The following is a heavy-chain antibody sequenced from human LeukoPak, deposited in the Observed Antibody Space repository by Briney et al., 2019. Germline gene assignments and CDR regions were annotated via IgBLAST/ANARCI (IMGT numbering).Heavy chain of an antibody. V-gene: IGHV1-2*02. D-gene: IGHD6-19*01. CDR1: GYTFTGYY. CDR3: ARDWDSSGWYVLPEFGY. Sequence: ASVKVSCKASGYTFTGYYMHWVRQAPGQGLEWMGWINPNSGGTNYAQKFQGRVIMTRDTSISTAYMELSRLRSDDTAVYYCARDWDSSGWYVLPEFGYWGQGTLVTVSS. CDR2: INPNSGGT. J-gene: IGHJ4*02.